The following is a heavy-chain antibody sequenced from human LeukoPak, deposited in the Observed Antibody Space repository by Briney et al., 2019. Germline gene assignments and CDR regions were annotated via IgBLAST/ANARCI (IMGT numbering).Heavy chain of an antibody. CDR3: AGGSGWYSDYYYYGMDV. J-gene: IGHJ6*02. D-gene: IGHD6-19*01. CDR2: INPNSGGT. V-gene: IGHV1-2*02. Sequence: ASVKVSCKASGYTFTSYYMHWVRQAPGQGLEWMGWINPNSGGTNYAQKFQGRVTMTRDTSISTAYMELSRLRSDDTAVYYCAGGSGWYSDYYYYGMDVWGQGTTVTVSS. CDR1: GYTFTSYY.